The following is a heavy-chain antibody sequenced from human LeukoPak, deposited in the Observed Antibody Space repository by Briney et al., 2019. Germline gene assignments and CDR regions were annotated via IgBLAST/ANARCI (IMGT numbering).Heavy chain of an antibody. CDR1: GGSFSGYY. CDR2: INHSGST. V-gene: IGHV4-34*01. Sequence: SETLSLTCAVYGGSFSGYYWSWIRQPPGKGLEWIGEINHSGSTNYNPSLKSRVTISVDTSKNQFSLKLSSVTAADTAVYYCARRSRWLQFRGIDYWGQGTLVTVSS. D-gene: IGHD5-24*01. CDR3: ARRSRWLQFRGIDY. J-gene: IGHJ4*02.